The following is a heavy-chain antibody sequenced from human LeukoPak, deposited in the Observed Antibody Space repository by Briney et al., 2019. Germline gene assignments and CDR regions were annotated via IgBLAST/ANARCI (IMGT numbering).Heavy chain of an antibody. CDR1: GGSISSSSYY. CDR2: SYYSGST. D-gene: IGHD3-10*01. V-gene: IGHV4-39*01. CDR3: ARHPALWFGEPLDY. Sequence: PSETLSLTCTVSGGSISSSSYYWGWIRQPPGKGLEWIGSSYYSGSTYYNPSLKSRVTISVYTSKNQFSLKLSSVTAADTAVYYCARHPALWFGEPLDYWGQGTLVTVSS. J-gene: IGHJ4*02.